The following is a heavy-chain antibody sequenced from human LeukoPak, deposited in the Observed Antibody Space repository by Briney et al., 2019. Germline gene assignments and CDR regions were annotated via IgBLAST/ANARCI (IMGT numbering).Heavy chain of an antibody. CDR2: LDPEDGET. V-gene: IGHV1-24*01. D-gene: IGHD6-19*01. Sequence: ASVKLSCKVSGYTLTELSMLWVRQAPGKGLEWMGGLDPEDGETIYAQKFQGRVTMTEDTSTDTAYMELSSLRSEDTAVYYCATVRQWLVRGYFQHWGQGTLVTVSS. J-gene: IGHJ1*01. CDR3: ATVRQWLVRGYFQH. CDR1: GYTLTELS.